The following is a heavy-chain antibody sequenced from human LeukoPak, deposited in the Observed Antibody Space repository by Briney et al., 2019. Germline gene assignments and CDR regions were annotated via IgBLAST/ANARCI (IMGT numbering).Heavy chain of an antibody. J-gene: IGHJ4*02. V-gene: IGHV1-2*02. CDR2: INPNSGGT. Sequence: GASVKVSCKASGYTFTGYYMHWVRQAPGQGLEWMGWINPNSGGTNYAQKFQGRVTMTRDTSIGTAYMELSRLRSDDTAVYYCARDPLVVVPAAHFDYWGQGTLVTVSS. D-gene: IGHD2-2*01. CDR1: GYTFTGYY. CDR3: ARDPLVVVPAAHFDY.